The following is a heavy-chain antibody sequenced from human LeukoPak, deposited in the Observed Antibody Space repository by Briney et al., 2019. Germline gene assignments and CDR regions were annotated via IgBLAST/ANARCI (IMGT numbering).Heavy chain of an antibody. J-gene: IGHJ5*02. CDR1: GFTFSGYG. CDR2: ISYVGSNK. Sequence: TGGSLRLSCAASGFTFSGYGMPWVRQAQGKGLEGLAVISYVGSNKYYADSVKGRFTISRDNSKNTLYLQMNSLRAEDTAVYYCARQGHCSGGTCYWSGWFDPWGQGTLVTVSS. D-gene: IGHD2-15*01. V-gene: IGHV3-30*03. CDR3: ARQGHCSGGTCYWSGWFDP.